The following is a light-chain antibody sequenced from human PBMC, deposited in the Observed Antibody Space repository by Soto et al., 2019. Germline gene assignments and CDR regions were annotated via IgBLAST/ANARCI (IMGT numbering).Light chain of an antibody. Sequence: QAVVTQDPSLTVSPGGTVTLTCAASTGAVTSGNYPNWFQQKPGQAPRAMIYNTNHKYSWTPARFSGSLLGGKAALTLSGVQPEDEADYYCLLYYGGQLGVFGGGTKVTVL. V-gene: IGLV7-43*01. J-gene: IGLJ2*01. CDR1: TGAVTSGNY. CDR3: LLYYGGQLGV. CDR2: NTN.